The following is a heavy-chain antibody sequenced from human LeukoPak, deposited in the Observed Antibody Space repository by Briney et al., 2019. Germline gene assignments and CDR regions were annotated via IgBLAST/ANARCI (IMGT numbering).Heavy chain of an antibody. CDR1: VCTFSSYT. V-gene: IGHV1-69*02. CDR2: IIHIHGIE. J-gene: IGHJ5*02. CDR3: ARPRIQLGFDP. D-gene: IGHD5-18*01. Sequence: ASVKVSCKPSVCTFSSYTISWVRQAPGQGLEWMGRIIHIHGIENYPQKFQGRLTITADKSTSTAYMELSSLRSEDTAVDYCARPRIQLGFDPWGQGTLVTVSS.